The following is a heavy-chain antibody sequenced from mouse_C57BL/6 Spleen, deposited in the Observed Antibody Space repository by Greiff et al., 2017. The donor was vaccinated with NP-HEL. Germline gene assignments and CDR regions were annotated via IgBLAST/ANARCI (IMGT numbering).Heavy chain of an antibody. CDR3: AIWYDCSSPFAY. J-gene: IGHJ3*01. CDR2: IHPSDSDT. CDR1: GYTFTSYW. V-gene: IGHV1-74*01. D-gene: IGHD1-1*01. Sequence: QVQLQQPGAELVKPGASVKVSCKASGYTFTSYWMHWVKQRPGQGLEWIGRIHPSDSDTNSNQKFKGKATLTVDKSSSTAYRQLSSLTSEDSAVYYCAIWYDCSSPFAYWGQGTLVTVSA.